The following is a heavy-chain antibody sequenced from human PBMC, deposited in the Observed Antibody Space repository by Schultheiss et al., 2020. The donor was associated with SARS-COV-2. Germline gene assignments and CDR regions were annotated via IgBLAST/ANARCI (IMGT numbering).Heavy chain of an antibody. CDR2: ISGSGETT. V-gene: IGHV3-23*01. CDR1: GFSFNRYS. Sequence: GGSLRLSCAASGFSFNRYSLTWVRRAPGKGLEWVSSISGSGETTHYADSVKGRFAISRDNSKDTIYLHMNSLSAEDAATYYCAVTYGDYALFWAFDVWGQGTMVTVSS. J-gene: IGHJ3*01. CDR3: AVTYGDYALFWAFDV. D-gene: IGHD4-17*01.